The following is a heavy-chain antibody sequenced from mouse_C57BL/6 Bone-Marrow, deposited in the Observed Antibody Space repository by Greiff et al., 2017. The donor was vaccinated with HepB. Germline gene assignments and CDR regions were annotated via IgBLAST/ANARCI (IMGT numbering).Heavy chain of an antibody. Sequence: QVQLQQPGAELVKPGASVKMSCKASGYTFTSYWINWVKQRPGQGLAWIGDIYPGSGSTNYNEKFKRKATLTVDKSSSKPYMQLSSLTSEDSAVYYCSRKCNSWYFDVWGTGTTVTVSS. CDR2: IYPGSGST. V-gene: IGHV1-55*01. CDR3: SRKCNSWYFDV. D-gene: IGHD2-1*01. J-gene: IGHJ1*03. CDR1: GYTFTSYW.